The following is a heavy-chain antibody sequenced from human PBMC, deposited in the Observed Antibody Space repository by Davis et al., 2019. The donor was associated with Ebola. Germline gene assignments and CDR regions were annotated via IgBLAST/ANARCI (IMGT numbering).Heavy chain of an antibody. D-gene: IGHD5-12*01. CDR2: IIPILGIA. CDR3: TTPGGQDSGYDVFDI. V-gene: IGHV1-69*02. CDR1: GGTFSSYT. J-gene: IGHJ3*02. Sequence: AASVKVSCKASGGTFSSYTISWVRQAPGQGLEWMGRIIPILGIANYAQKFQGRVTMTRDTSTTTVYMDLSSLRSEDTALYYCTTPGGQDSGYDVFDIWGQGTMVTVSS.